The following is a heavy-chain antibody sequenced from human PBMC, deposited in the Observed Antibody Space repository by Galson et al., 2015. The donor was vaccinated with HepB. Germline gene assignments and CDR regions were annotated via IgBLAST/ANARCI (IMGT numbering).Heavy chain of an antibody. CDR1: GGSISSGGYY. Sequence: TLSLTCTVSGGSISSGGYYWSWIRQRPGKGLEWIGDIYYSGSTYYNPSLKSRVTISVDTSKNQFSLKLSSVTAADTAVYYCARDMGARLYYYYGMDVWGQGTTVTVSS. J-gene: IGHJ6*02. CDR3: ARDMGARLYYYYGMDV. CDR2: IYYSGST. D-gene: IGHD6-6*01. V-gene: IGHV4-31*03.